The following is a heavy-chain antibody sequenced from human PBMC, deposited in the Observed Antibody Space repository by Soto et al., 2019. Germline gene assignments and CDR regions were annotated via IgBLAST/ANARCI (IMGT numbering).Heavy chain of an antibody. CDR2: IKQDGSEK. D-gene: IGHD1-26*01. Sequence: EVQLVESGGGLVQPGGSLRLSCAVSGFTLSRSWMSWVRQAPGKGLEWVAIIKQDGSEKYYVDSVKGRFIISRDNAENVLYLQLNSLRVEDTAMYYCARLGSGSYYFDFWGQGTLVTFSS. V-gene: IGHV3-7*05. J-gene: IGHJ4*02. CDR1: GFTLSRSW. CDR3: ARLGSGSYYFDF.